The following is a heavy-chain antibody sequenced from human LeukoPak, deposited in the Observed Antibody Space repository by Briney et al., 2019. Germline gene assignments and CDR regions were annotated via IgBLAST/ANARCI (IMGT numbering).Heavy chain of an antibody. Sequence: KPGGSLRLSCEASGFPFEDYAMSWFRQAPGKGRDGILYISATGNTKYYADSVRGRFSISRDNAKSSLYLQMSTLRVEDTAVYYCARDRAFGVDFDYWGQGTLVTVSS. CDR2: ISATGNTK. CDR3: ARDRAFGVDFDY. D-gene: IGHD3-16*01. CDR1: GFPFEDYA. V-gene: IGHV3-11*01. J-gene: IGHJ4*02.